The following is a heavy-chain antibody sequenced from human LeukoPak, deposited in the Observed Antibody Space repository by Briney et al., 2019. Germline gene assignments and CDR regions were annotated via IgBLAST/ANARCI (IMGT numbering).Heavy chain of an antibody. CDR2: IYYSGST. CDR1: GGSISSSSYY. V-gene: IGHV4-39*01. D-gene: IGHD3-10*01. J-gene: IGHJ4*02. CDR3: ARHVLLWFGEFDYFDY. Sequence: PSETLSLTCTVSGGSISSSSYYWGWSRQPPGKGLEWIGSIYYSGSTYYNPSLKSRVTISVDTSKNQFSLKLSSVTAADTAVYYCARHVLLWFGEFDYFDYWGQGTLVTVSS.